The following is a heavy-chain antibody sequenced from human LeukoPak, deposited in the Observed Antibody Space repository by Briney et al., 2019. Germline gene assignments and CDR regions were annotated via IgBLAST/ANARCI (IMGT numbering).Heavy chain of an antibody. CDR1: GYTFTGYY. CDR3: ARGGRFYYGSGSYLYYYYMDV. V-gene: IGHV1-2*02. CDR2: INPNNGDT. J-gene: IGHJ6*03. Sequence: ASVKVSCKASGYTFTGYYMHWVRQAPGQGLEWMGWINPNNGDTNYAQKFQGRVTMTRDTSTSTAYMELSRLRSDDTAVYYCARGGRFYYGSGSYLYYYYMDVWGKGTTVTVSS. D-gene: IGHD3-10*01.